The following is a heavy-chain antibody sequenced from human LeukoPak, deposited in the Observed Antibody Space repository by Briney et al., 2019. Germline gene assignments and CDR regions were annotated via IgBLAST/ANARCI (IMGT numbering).Heavy chain of an antibody. J-gene: IGHJ4*02. CDR1: GFTFSSYA. Sequence: GSLRLSCAASGFTFSSYAMSWVRQAPGKGLEWVSAISGSGGSTYYADSVKGRFTISRDNSKNTLYLQMNSLTTEDTAVYYCTTGSGYSTDWYDFWGQGTLVTVSS. D-gene: IGHD6-19*01. CDR2: ISGSGGST. V-gene: IGHV3-23*01. CDR3: TTGSGYSTDWYDF.